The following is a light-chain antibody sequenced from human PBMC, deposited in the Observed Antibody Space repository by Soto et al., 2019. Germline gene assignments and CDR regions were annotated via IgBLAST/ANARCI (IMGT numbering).Light chain of an antibody. J-gene: IGKJ5*01. CDR3: QQRSNWLPVT. V-gene: IGKV3-11*01. Sequence: EIVLTQSPATLSLSPGERATLSCRASQSVSSYLAWYQQKPGQAPRLLIYDASNRATAIPARFSGSGSGTDFTLTVSSLEPEDVAISYCQQRSNWLPVTFGQGTRPEIK. CDR1: QSVSSY. CDR2: DAS.